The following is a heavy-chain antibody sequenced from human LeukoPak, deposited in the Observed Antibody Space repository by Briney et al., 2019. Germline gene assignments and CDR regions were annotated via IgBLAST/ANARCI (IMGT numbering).Heavy chain of an antibody. CDR1: GFTFSSYA. D-gene: IGHD3-10*01. CDR2: ISGSGGST. Sequence: PGGSLRLSCAASGFTFSSYAMSWVRQDPGKGLEWVSAISGSGGSTYYADSVKGRFTISRDNSKNTLYLQMNSLRAEDTAVYYCAKVWFGDWYYYYYMDVWGKGTTVTVSS. V-gene: IGHV3-23*01. CDR3: AKVWFGDWYYYYYMDV. J-gene: IGHJ6*03.